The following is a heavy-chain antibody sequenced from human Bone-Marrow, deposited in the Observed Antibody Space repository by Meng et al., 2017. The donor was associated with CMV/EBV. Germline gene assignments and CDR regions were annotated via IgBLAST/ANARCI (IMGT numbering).Heavy chain of an antibody. CDR2: ISSSGSTI. CDR1: GFTFSSYE. J-gene: IGHJ6*02. D-gene: IGHD2-2*01. Sequence: GESLKISCAASGFTFSSYEMNWVRQAPGKGLEWVSYISSSGSTIYYADSVKGRFTISRDNAKNSLYLQMNSLRAEDTAVYYCARGHCSSTSCYRYYYGMDVWGQGTLVTVSS. CDR3: ARGHCSSTSCYRYYYGMDV. V-gene: IGHV3-48*03.